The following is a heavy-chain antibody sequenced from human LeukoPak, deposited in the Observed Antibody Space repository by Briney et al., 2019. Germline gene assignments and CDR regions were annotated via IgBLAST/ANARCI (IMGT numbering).Heavy chain of an antibody. J-gene: IGHJ4*02. Sequence: SGGSLRLSCAASGFTFRSYWMSWVRQAPGKGLEWVANIKQDGSEKYYVDSEKGRFTISRDNAKNSLYLQMNSLRAEDTAVYYCGRALGGGPLDYWGQGTLVTVSS. D-gene: IGHD3-16*01. CDR2: IKQDGSEK. CDR1: GFTFRSYW. V-gene: IGHV3-7*01. CDR3: GRALGGGPLDY.